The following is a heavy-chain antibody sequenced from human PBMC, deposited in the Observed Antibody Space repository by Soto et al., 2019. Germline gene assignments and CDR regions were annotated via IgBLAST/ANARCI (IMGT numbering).Heavy chain of an antibody. D-gene: IGHD3-22*01. CDR2: ISSSNE. CDR1: GFTFSSYS. Sequence: SLRLSCAASGFTFSSYSMNWVRQAPGKGLEWISYISSSNEHSADSVKGRFTISRDNSKNTLYLQMNSLRDEDTAVYYCAKDSYYHDTSGYYTFDSWGQGTLVTVSS. V-gene: IGHV3-21*05. CDR3: AKDSYYHDTSGYYTFDS. J-gene: IGHJ4*02.